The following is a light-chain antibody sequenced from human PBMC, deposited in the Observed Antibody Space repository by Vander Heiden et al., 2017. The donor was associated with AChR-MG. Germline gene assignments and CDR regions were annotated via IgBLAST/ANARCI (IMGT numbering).Light chain of an antibody. CDR2: ASS. Sequence: DIQMTQSPSSLSASVRDRVTITCRASQGIGNSLAWYQQKRGKAPKLLLYASSRLESGVPSRFSGSGSGTDYTLTISSLQPEDFATYYCQQEHSTPYTFGQGTKLEIK. CDR1: QGIGNS. V-gene: IGKV1-NL1*01. J-gene: IGKJ2*01. CDR3: QQEHSTPYT.